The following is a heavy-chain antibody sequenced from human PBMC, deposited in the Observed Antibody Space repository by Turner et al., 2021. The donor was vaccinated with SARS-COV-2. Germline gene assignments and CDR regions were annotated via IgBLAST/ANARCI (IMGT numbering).Heavy chain of an antibody. D-gene: IGHD2-2*01. CDR3: ARDHRPVVVPAAKRAGSYYYGMDV. CDR1: GFTFSSDA. Sequence: EVQLLESGGALVKPGGSLRLSCAASGFTFSSDAMSWVRQAPVKGLEWVSSISSSSSYIYYADSVKCRFTISRDNAKNSLYLQMNSLRAEDTAVYYCARDHRPVVVPAAKRAGSYYYGMDVWGQGTTVTVSS. J-gene: IGHJ6*02. V-gene: IGHV3-21*01. CDR2: ISSSSSYI.